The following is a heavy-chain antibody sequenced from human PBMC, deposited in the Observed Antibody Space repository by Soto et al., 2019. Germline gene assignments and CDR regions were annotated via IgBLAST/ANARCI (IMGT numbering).Heavy chain of an antibody. V-gene: IGHV3-23*01. CDR3: AKDLLWIVGATTVFDY. Sequence: PGGSLRLSCAASGFTFSSYAMSWVRQAPGKGLEWVSAISGSGGSTYYADSVKGRFTISRDNSKNTLYLQMNSLRAEDTAVYYCAKDLLWIVGATTVFDYWGQGTLVTVSS. CDR1: GFTFSSYA. D-gene: IGHD1-26*01. CDR2: ISGSGGST. J-gene: IGHJ4*02.